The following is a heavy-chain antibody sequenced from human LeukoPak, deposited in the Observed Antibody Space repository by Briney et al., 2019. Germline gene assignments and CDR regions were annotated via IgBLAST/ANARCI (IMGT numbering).Heavy chain of an antibody. CDR2: IIPIFGTT. V-gene: IGHV1-69*05. CDR3: ARGGVANYYDTSGYYLYYY. D-gene: IGHD3-22*01. J-gene: IGHJ4*02. CDR1: GGTFSNYA. Sequence: ASVKVSCKASGGTFSNYAISWVRQAPGQGLEWMGRIIPIFGTTNYAQKFQGRVTITTDESTSTAYMELSSLRSEDTAVYYCARGGVANYYDTSGYYLYYYWGQGTLVTVSS.